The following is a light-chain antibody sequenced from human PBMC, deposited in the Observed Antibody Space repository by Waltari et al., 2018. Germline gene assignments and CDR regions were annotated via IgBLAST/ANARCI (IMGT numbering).Light chain of an antibody. V-gene: IGKV1-16*01. CDR1: QAIGNS. CDR3: QQYLSYPVT. J-gene: IGKJ3*01. CDR2: EAS. Sequence: DIQMTQSPSSMSASVGDTVPIPCRASQAIGNSLAWLQLKPVKGPQSLVSEASTRLSGVPSRFSGSGSGTDFTLTISSLRPEDFATYYCQQYLSYPVTFGPGTKVD.